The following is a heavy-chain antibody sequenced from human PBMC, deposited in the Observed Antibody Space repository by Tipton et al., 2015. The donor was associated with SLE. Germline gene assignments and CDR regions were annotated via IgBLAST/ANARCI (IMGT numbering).Heavy chain of an antibody. D-gene: IGHD3-10*01. Sequence: QLVQSGGGLVQPGGSLRLSCAASGFTFSNYAITWVRQAPGKGLEWVSAISSSGGNTYYGDSVSGRFTISRENSKNTVYLQMNSLRSEDTAVYYCAKEGARFADYFDGWGQGTLVTVSS. J-gene: IGHJ4*02. V-gene: IGHV3-23*04. CDR1: GFTFSNYA. CDR3: AKEGARFADYFDG. CDR2: ISSSGGNT.